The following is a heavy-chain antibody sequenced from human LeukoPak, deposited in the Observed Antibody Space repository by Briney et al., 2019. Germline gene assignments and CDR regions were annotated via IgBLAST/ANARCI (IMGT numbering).Heavy chain of an antibody. CDR1: GYSFTTYW. D-gene: IGHD6-6*01. CDR3: ATPYTTSSIAY. CDR2: IYPGDSDT. Sequence: GEPLKIPCKGSGYSFTTYWIGWLRQMPGKGLEWMEIIYPGDSDTSFSPSFQGQVTISADKSISTAYLQWSRLKASDAAMYYCATPYTTSSIAYWGQGTLVTVSS. J-gene: IGHJ4*02. V-gene: IGHV5-51*01.